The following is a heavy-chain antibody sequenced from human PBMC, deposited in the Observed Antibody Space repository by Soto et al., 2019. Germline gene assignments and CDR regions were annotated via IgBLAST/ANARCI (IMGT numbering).Heavy chain of an antibody. D-gene: IGHD2-2*01. V-gene: IGHV3-23*01. Sequence: EVQLLESGGGLVQPGGSLRLSCAASGFTFSSDAMSWVRQAPGKGLEWVSAISGSGGSTYYADSVQGRFTISRDNSKNTLYLQMNSLRAEDTAVYYCAKVQYCSSTSYHHDLGHDAFDIWGQGTMVTVSS. CDR3: AKVQYCSSTSYHHDLGHDAFDI. J-gene: IGHJ3*02. CDR1: GFTFSSDA. CDR2: ISGSGGST.